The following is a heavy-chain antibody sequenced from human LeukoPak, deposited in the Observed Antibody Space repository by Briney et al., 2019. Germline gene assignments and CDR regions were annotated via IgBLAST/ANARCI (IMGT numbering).Heavy chain of an antibody. CDR3: CTDGLEWELLAESAVFNI. CDR2: IAYDGSNK. CDR1: GFTFSSYG. Sequence: PGRSLRLSCAASGFTFSSYGMHWVRQAPGKGLEWVAVIAYDGSNKYYADSVKGRFTISRDNSKNTLYLQMNSLRAEDTAVYYCCTDGLEWELLAESAVFNIWGQGTMVTVSS. V-gene: IGHV3-30*03. D-gene: IGHD1-26*01. J-gene: IGHJ3*02.